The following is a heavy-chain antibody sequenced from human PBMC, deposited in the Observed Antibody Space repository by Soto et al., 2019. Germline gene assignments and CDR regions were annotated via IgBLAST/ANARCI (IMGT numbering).Heavy chain of an antibody. D-gene: IGHD3-22*01. Sequence: ASVKVSCKASGYTFTSYAMHWVRQAPGQRLEWMGWINAGNGNTKYSQKFQGRVTITRDTSASTAYMELSSLRSEDTAVYYCAIPDYSDTSAYYSDYWGQGTLVTVSS. CDR1: GYTFTSYA. CDR3: AIPDYSDTSAYYSDY. J-gene: IGHJ4*02. V-gene: IGHV1-3*01. CDR2: INAGNGNT.